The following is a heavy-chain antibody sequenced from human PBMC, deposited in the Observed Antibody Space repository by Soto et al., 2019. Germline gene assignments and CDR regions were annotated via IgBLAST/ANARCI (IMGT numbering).Heavy chain of an antibody. V-gene: IGHV3-9*01. J-gene: IGHJ4*02. CDR3: AKMVTWDSSGYYQGGFDC. Sequence: EMHLVESGGGLVQPGRSLTISCAASGFTFEDYAMHWVRQTPGKGLEWVSGISWNSGNIIYADSVKGRFTNSRDNAKNSLSLQMNILRPEDTALYYCAKMVTWDSSGYYQGGFDCWGQGTLVTVSS. D-gene: IGHD3-22*01. CDR1: GFTFEDYA. CDR2: ISWNSGNI.